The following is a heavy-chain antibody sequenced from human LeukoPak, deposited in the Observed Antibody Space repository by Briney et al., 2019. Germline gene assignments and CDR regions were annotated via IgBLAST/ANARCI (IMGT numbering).Heavy chain of an antibody. V-gene: IGHV4-34*01. J-gene: IGHJ5*02. Sequence: SETLSLTCAVYGGSFSGYYWSWIRQPPGKGLEWIGEINHSGSTNYNPSLKSRVTISVDTSKNQFSLKLSSVTAADTAVYYCARDIPWRGGFDPWGQGTLVTVSS. CDR3: ARDIPWRGGFDP. CDR1: GGSFSGYY. D-gene: IGHD3-16*01. CDR2: INHSGST.